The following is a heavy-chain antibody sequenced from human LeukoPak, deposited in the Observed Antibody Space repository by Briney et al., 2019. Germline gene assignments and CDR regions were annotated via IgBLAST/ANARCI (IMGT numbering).Heavy chain of an antibody. J-gene: IGHJ5*02. Sequence: ASVKVSCKASGYTFSSYGISWVRQAPGQGLEWMGWISGYNGNKQYAQKVQGRVTMTTDTSTNTAYMELRSLRSDDTAVYYCARDLRYNILTGFRSSFGFDPWGQGTLVTVSS. V-gene: IGHV1-18*01. CDR2: ISGYNGNK. D-gene: IGHD3-9*01. CDR3: ARDLRYNILTGFRSSFGFDP. CDR1: GYTFSSYG.